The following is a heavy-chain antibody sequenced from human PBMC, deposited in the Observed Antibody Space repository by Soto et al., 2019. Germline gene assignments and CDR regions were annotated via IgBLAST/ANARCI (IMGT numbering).Heavy chain of an antibody. CDR2: INPNSGGT. V-gene: IGHV1-2*04. J-gene: IGHJ6*03. CDR3: ARDSGIAAAGTSYYYYMDV. Sequence: ASVQVSCQASGYTFTGYYMHWVRQAPGQGLEWMGWINPNSGGTNYAQKFQGWVTMTRDTSISTAYMELSRLRSDDTAVYYCARDSGIAAAGTSYYYYMDVWGKGTTVTVSS. D-gene: IGHD6-13*01. CDR1: GYTFTGYY.